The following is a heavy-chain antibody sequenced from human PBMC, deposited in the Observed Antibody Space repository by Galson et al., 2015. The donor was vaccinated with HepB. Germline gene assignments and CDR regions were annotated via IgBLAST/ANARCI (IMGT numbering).Heavy chain of an antibody. D-gene: IGHD6-19*01. J-gene: IGHJ4*02. CDR1: GYTFTKLS. Sequence: SLKLSCKASGYTFTKLSMHWVRQAPGKGLEWVAGFDPEDGETVYAQKFQGRVTMTEDTSKNTAYMQLSSLRSEDTAVYYCATDLAGYSTGYWGQGTLVTVSS. CDR3: ATDLAGYSTGY. CDR2: FDPEDGET. V-gene: IGHV1-24*01.